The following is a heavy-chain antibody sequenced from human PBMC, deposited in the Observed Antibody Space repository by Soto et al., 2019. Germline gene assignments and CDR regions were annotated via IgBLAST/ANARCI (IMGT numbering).Heavy chain of an antibody. D-gene: IGHD6-25*01. CDR1: GFSFSSHA. Sequence: QMLESGGGLIQPGGSLRLSCVASGFSFSSHAMTWVRQAPGKGLEWLSIISDSGDTRYYEDSVKGRITISRDNSRNAVYLEINSLRAEDTAVYHCARGRGGGFYYYGLDVWGPGTTVTVSS. V-gene: IGHV3-23*01. CDR2: ISDSGDTR. CDR3: ARGRGGGFYYYGLDV. J-gene: IGHJ6*02.